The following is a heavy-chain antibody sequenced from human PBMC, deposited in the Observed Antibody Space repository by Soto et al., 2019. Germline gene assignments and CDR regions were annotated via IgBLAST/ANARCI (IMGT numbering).Heavy chain of an antibody. CDR3: XXXXXWSGGSSGMDV. D-gene: IGHD2-2*01. Sequence: EVQLVESGGGLVQPGGSLRLSCAASGLIFSDYHMDWVRQAPGKGLEWVGRIRRKANSYTTEYAASVKGRFTISRDDSKNSXYLXMXXLXXEXXXXXXXXXXXXWSGGSSGMDVWGQGTTVTVSS. CDR2: IRRKANSYTT. V-gene: IGHV3-72*01. CDR1: GLIFSDYH. J-gene: IGHJ6*02.